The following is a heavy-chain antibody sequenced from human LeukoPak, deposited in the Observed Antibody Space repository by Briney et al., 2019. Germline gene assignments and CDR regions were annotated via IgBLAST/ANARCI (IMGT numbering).Heavy chain of an antibody. CDR3: ARADVVGATLVFGDY. CDR2: INPSGGST. D-gene: IGHD1-26*01. Sequence: ASVKVSCKASGYTFTSYYMHWVRQAPGQGLEWMGIINPSGGSTSYAQKFQGRVTMTRDTSTSTVYMELSSLRSEDTAVYYCARADVVGATLVFGDYWGQGTLVTVSS. J-gene: IGHJ4*02. CDR1: GYTFTSYY. V-gene: IGHV1-46*01.